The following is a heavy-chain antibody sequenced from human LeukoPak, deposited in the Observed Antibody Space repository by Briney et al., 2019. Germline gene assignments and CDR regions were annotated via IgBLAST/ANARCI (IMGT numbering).Heavy chain of an antibody. Sequence: PSETLSLTCTVSGDSISSYYWSWIRQPPGKGLEWIGYIYNSVNTNYNPSLKSRVTISVDTSKNQFSLKLSPVTAADTAVYYCARECSSTSCYDYWGQGTLVTVSS. J-gene: IGHJ4*02. CDR2: IYNSVNT. V-gene: IGHV4-59*01. CDR3: ARECSSTSCYDY. CDR1: GDSISSYY. D-gene: IGHD2-2*01.